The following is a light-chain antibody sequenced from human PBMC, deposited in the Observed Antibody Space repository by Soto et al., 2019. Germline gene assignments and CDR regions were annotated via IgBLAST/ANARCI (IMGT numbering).Light chain of an antibody. CDR2: GAS. Sequence: ELVMTQSPFTLSVSPGERATLSCRASQSVSSKLAWYQQKPGQPPRLLFYGASTRATVIPGRFSGSGSGTEFTLTISSLQSEDFAVYYCQQYNIWPRTFGKGTKLEIK. J-gene: IGKJ2*01. CDR1: QSVSSK. V-gene: IGKV3-15*01. CDR3: QQYNIWPRT.